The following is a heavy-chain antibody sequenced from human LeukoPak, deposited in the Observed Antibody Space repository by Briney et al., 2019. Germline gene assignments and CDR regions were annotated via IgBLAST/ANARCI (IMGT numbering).Heavy chain of an antibody. CDR3: ARDLGALAAAGTGASVY. J-gene: IGHJ4*02. V-gene: IGHV1-18*01. Sequence: ASVKVSCKASGYTFTSYGISWVRQAPGQGLEWMGWISAYNGNTNYARKLQGRVTMTTGTSTSTAYMELRSLRSDDTAVYYCARDLGALAAAGTGASVYWGQGTLVTVSS. D-gene: IGHD6-13*01. CDR1: GYTFTSYG. CDR2: ISAYNGNT.